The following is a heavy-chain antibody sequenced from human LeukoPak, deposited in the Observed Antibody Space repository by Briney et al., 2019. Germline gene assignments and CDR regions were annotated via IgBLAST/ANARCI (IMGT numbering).Heavy chain of an antibody. J-gene: IGHJ4*02. CDR1: GFTFSSYA. Sequence: PGGSLRLSCAASGFTFSSYAMHWVRQAPGKGLEWVAVISYDGSNKYYADSVKGRFTISIDNSKNTLYLQMNSLRAEDTAVYYCARASQAVAGTFHRDYYFDYWGQGTLVTVS. D-gene: IGHD6-19*01. CDR3: ARASQAVAGTFHRDYYFDY. CDR2: ISYDGSNK. V-gene: IGHV3-30*04.